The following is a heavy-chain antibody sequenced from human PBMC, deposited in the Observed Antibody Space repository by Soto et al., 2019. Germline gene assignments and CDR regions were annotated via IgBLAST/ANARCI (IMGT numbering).Heavy chain of an antibody. J-gene: IGHJ6*02. D-gene: IGHD1-26*01. Sequence: ASVKVSCKASGYTFTSYGISWVRQAPGQGLEWMGWISAYNGNTNYAQKLQGRVTMTTDTSTSTAYMELRSLRSDDTAVYYCASDLLIVGATMGNYGMDVWGQGTTVTVSS. CDR2: ISAYNGNT. CDR3: ASDLLIVGATMGNYGMDV. V-gene: IGHV1-18*01. CDR1: GYTFTSYG.